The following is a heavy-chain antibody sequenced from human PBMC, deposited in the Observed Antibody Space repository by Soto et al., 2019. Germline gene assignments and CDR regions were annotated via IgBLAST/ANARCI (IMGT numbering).Heavy chain of an antibody. Sequence: QVQLVESGGGVVQPGRSLRLSCAASGFTFSSYGMHWVRQAPGKGLEWVAVIWYDGSNKYYADSVKGRFTISRDNSKNQLYXQMNSLRAEDTAVYYCARAYYDILTGYYYYYGMDVWGQGTTVTVSS. D-gene: IGHD3-9*01. CDR3: ARAYYDILTGYYYYYGMDV. J-gene: IGHJ6*02. CDR2: IWYDGSNK. V-gene: IGHV3-33*01. CDR1: GFTFSSYG.